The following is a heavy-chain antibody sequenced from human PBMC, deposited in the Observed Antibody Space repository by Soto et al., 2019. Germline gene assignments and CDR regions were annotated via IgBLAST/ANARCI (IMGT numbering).Heavy chain of an antibody. V-gene: IGHV2-5*02. CDR3: ALSRRPEGQVNWSDP. J-gene: IGHJ5*02. CDR1: GFSLSTSGVG. Sequence: QIALKESGPTLVKPTQTLTLTCTFSGFSLSTSGVGVGWIRQTPGNALEWLALIYWDDDIRYSPSLNSRLTVTKDTSKHRVVLTLNNMDPGDTGTYYCALSRRPEGQVNWSDPWGQGILITVTS. CDR2: IYWDDDI.